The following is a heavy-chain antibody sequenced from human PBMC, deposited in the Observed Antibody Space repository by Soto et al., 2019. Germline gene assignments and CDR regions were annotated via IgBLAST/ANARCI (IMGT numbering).Heavy chain of an antibody. CDR2: ISGSGGST. J-gene: IGHJ3*02. D-gene: IGHD3-10*01. V-gene: IGHV3-23*01. CDR3: AKDAGYYYGSGGYYIGAFDI. Sequence: GGSLRLSCAASGFTFSSYAMSWVRQAPGKRLEWVSAISGSGGSTYYADSVKGRFTISRDNSKNTLYLQMNSLRAEDTAVYYCAKDAGYYYGSGGYYIGAFDIWGQGTMVTVSS. CDR1: GFTFSSYA.